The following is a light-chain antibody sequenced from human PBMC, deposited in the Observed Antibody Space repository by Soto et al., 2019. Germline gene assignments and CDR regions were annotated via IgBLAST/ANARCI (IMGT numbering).Light chain of an antibody. CDR2: SAS. CDR1: QSVRSN. J-gene: IGKJ1*01. Sequence: EIVMTQSPATLSVSPGETATLSCRPSQSVRSNLAWYQQKPGQAPRLLIYSASTRATAIPARFSGSGSGTEFTLTISSLQSEDFAVYYCQQFYKWPQTFGQGTKVDI. V-gene: IGKV3-15*01. CDR3: QQFYKWPQT.